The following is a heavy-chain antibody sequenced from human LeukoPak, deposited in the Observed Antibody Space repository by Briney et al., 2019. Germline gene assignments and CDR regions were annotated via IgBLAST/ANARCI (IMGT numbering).Heavy chain of an antibody. V-gene: IGHV4-4*07. CDR3: ARVVYDSSGYYSPWFDR. J-gene: IGHJ5*02. CDR1: GGSISSYY. Sequence: PSETLSLTCTVSGGSISSYYWSWIRQPAGKGLEWIGRIYTSGSTNYNPSLKSRVTMSVDTSKNQFSLKLSSVTAADTAVYYCARVVYDSSGYYSPWFDRWGQGTLVTVSS. CDR2: IYTSGST. D-gene: IGHD3-22*01.